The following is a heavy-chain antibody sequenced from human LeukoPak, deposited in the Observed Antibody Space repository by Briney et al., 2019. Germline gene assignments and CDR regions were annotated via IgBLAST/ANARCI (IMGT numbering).Heavy chain of an antibody. Sequence: GRSLRLSRAASGFTFSSYGMHWVRQAPGKGLEWVAVISYDGSNKYYADSVKGRFTISRDNSKNTLYLQMNSLRAEDTAVYYCAKDQYVTMIVVVPLADYWGQGTLVTVSS. V-gene: IGHV3-30*18. CDR2: ISYDGSNK. CDR1: GFTFSSYG. D-gene: IGHD3-22*01. J-gene: IGHJ4*02. CDR3: AKDQYVTMIVVVPLADY.